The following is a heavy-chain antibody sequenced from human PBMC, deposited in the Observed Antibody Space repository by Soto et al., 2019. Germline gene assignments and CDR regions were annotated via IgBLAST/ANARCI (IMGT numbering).Heavy chain of an antibody. CDR1: GFALSNPRMG. V-gene: IGHV2-26*01. CDR2: IFSNDEK. CDR3: ARIQRISMIVVSKPYFDY. Sequence: SGPTLVNPTDTLTLTCTVSGFALSNPRMGVSWIRQPPGNALEWLAHIFSNDEKSYSTSLKSRLTISRDTSKSQVVLTMTNMDPVDTATYYCARIQRISMIVVSKPYFDYWGQGALVTVSS. D-gene: IGHD3-22*01. J-gene: IGHJ4*02.